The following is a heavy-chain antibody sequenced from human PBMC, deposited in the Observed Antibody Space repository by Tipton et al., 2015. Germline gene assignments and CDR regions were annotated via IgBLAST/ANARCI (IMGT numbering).Heavy chain of an antibody. CDR3: VRARGRHGGLFDS. CDR2: IQYSGGT. CDR1: SDPINKYY. Sequence: TLSLTCTVSSDPINKYYWSWIRQPPGKELQWIGYIQYSGGTNYNPSLESRVSMSVDTSKTQFSLKMSSVTAADTAMYYCVRARGRHGGLFDSWGQGILVTVSS. D-gene: IGHD4-23*01. J-gene: IGHJ4*02. V-gene: IGHV4-59*07.